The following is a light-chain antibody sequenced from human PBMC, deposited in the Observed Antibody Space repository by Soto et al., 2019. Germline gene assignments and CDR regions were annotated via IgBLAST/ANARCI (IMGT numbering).Light chain of an antibody. J-gene: IGKJ1*01. CDR3: HQFGSSPQT. CDR1: QSVSSSH. CDR2: GPS. V-gene: IGKV3-20*01. Sequence: EIVLTQSPGILSLSPGERATLSCRASQSVSSSHIAWYQQKPGQAPRLLIYGPSSRATGIPDRFSGSGSGTDFALSISRLEPEDLAVYYCHQFGSSPQTFGRGTKVEIK.